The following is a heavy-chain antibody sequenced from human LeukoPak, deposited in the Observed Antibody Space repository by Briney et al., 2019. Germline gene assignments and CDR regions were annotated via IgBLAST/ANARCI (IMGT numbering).Heavy chain of an antibody. CDR1: GGSISRYY. J-gene: IGHJ1*01. CDR3: ARHRTIYWSGGSCYSEPYFQH. CDR2: IYYSGST. D-gene: IGHD2-15*01. V-gene: IGHV4-59*08. Sequence: SETLSLTCTVSGGSISRYYWSWLRHSPGEGVEWVGYIYYSGSTNYDPSLKSRVTISVDTSKNQFSLKLSSVTAADTAVYYGARHRTIYWSGGSCYSEPYFQHWGQGTLVTVSS.